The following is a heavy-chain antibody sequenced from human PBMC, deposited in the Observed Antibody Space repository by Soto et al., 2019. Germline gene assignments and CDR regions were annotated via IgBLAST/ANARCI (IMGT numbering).Heavy chain of an antibody. J-gene: IGHJ3*02. Sequence: EVQLLESGGGLEQPGGSLRLSCAASGFTFGSYDMSWVRQAPGKALEWVSSISVSDPGTYYADSVKGRFTTSRDISKNTLILQMDSLRAEDTTLYYCTKGTWLDIWGQGTMVTVSS. CDR1: GFTFGSYD. D-gene: IGHD6-19*01. V-gene: IGHV3-23*01. CDR3: TKGTWLDI. CDR2: ISVSDPGT.